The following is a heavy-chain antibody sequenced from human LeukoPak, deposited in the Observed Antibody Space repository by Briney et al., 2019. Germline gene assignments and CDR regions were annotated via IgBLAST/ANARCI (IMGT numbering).Heavy chain of an antibody. V-gene: IGHV5-51*01. CDR3: ASRVAGDDAFDI. D-gene: IGHD6-19*01. CDR2: MYPGDSDT. CDR1: GYTFATYW. J-gene: IGHJ3*02. Sequence: HGESLKISCKGSGYTFATYWIGWVRQTPGKGLEWMGIMYPGDSDTRYSPSFQGQVTISADKSISTAYLQWRSLKASDTAMYYCASRVAGDDAFDIWGQGTMVTVSS.